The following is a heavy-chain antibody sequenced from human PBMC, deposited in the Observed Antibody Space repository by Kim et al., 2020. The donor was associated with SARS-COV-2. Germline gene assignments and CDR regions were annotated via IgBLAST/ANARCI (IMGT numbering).Heavy chain of an antibody. D-gene: IGHD2-15*01. CDR3: ARLKAFGDFEY. CDR1: GLSLVNFA. V-gene: IGHV1-69*13. Sequence: SVKVSCKASGLSLVNFAISWVRQAPGHGLEWMGGSVPRFGATTYTQKFQGRLTITADESTGTAYMDLSSLTSDDTALYYCARLKAFGDFEYWGPGTLVTVSS. CDR2: SVPRFGAT. J-gene: IGHJ4*02.